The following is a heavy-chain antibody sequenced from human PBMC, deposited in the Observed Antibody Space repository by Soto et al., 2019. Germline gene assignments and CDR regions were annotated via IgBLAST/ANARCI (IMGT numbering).Heavy chain of an antibody. CDR3: ASIRGLDV. Sequence: QLQLLESGSGLVKPSQTLSLTCAVSGGSISSGGYSWSWIRQPPGKGLEWIGYIYHSGSTYYNPSLKSRVTISVDRSKNQFSLKLSSVTAADTAVYYCASIRGLDVWGQGTTVTVSS. V-gene: IGHV4-30-2*01. J-gene: IGHJ6*02. CDR2: IYHSGST. CDR1: GGSISSGGYS. D-gene: IGHD3-16*01.